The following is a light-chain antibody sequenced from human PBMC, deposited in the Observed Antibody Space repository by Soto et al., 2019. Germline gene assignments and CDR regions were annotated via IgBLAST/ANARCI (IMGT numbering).Light chain of an antibody. V-gene: IGKV3-15*01. CDR3: HQYNAWPWT. CDR1: QTVSTN. CDR2: SAS. Sequence: EIVMTQSPATLSVSPGESATLSCRASQTVSTNLAWYQCKHGQPPRLLIYSASTGAAGLPARFSGSGSGTDFTLTINSLQSDDFALYVWHQYNAWPWTFGQGTKVELK. J-gene: IGKJ1*01.